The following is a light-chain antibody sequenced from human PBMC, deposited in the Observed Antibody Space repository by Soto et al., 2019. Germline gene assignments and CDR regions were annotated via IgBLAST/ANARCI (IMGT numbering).Light chain of an antibody. Sequence: DIPLTQSPSSLSASVGDRVTIACRASQRISTSLNWYQQKPGKAPKLMIYAATTLRSGVPSRFSGSGSGAEFTLTISSLQPEDAATYYCQQSYDTFYSFGQGTRVELK. CDR2: AAT. CDR3: QQSYDTFYS. V-gene: IGKV1-39*01. CDR1: QRISTS. J-gene: IGKJ2*03.